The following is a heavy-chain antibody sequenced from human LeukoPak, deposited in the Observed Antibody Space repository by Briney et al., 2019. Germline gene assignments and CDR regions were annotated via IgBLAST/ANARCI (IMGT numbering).Heavy chain of an antibody. CDR2: INPEGNGA. CDR3: MSQGD. D-gene: IGHD1-26*01. V-gene: IGHV3-74*01. CDR1: GFTFSSSW. Sequence: GGSLRLSCEASGFTFSSSWMHWVRRAPGKGLVFVSRINPEGNGADYADSVKGRFTVSRDNAKYTVYLQMTRLRADDTAVYYCMSQGDWGQGTLVTVSS. J-gene: IGHJ4*02.